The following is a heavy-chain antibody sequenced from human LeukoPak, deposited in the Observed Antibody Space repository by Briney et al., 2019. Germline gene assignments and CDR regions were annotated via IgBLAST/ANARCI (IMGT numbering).Heavy chain of an antibody. Sequence: SETLSLTCTVSGYAITSGGFSWNWIRQSPGKGLEWIGCIYDRGPAYYNPSLKSRFTVSVDRPKNQFFLNVTSLTAADTAVYFCARSRQASGLFNSWGQGTLVVVSS. CDR1: GYAITSGGFS. CDR2: IYDRGPA. CDR3: ARSRQASGLFNS. V-gene: IGHV4-30-2*06. D-gene: IGHD3-10*01. J-gene: IGHJ5*01.